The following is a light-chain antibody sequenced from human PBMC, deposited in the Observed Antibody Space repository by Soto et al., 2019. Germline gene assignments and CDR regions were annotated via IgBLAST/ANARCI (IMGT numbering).Light chain of an antibody. Sequence: ALTQPASVSGSPGQSITISCSGTSSDVGAYNLVSWYQQFPGKAPKLMIFEVSQRPSGVSSRFSGSKSGSTASLTISGLQAEDEADYYCCSFAGGRNVFGTGTKVTVL. J-gene: IGLJ1*01. CDR2: EVS. CDR1: SSDVGAYNL. V-gene: IGLV2-23*02. CDR3: CSFAGGRNV.